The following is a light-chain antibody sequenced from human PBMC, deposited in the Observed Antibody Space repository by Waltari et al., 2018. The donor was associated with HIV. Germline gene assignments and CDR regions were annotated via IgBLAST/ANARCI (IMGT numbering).Light chain of an antibody. CDR2: NTD. V-gene: IGLV8-61*01. J-gene: IGLJ3*02. Sequence: QTVVTQEPSFSVSPGGTITPTCGLSYGSVSSAYYPSWYQQTTGQPPRTLIYNTDTRSSGVPDRFSGSIVGNKAALTITGAQSEDESDYYCLLYMASGRVFGGGTRLTVL. CDR3: LLYMASGRV. CDR1: YGSVSSAYY.